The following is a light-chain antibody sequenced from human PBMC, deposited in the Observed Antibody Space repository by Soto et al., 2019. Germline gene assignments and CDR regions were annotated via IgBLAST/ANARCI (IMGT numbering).Light chain of an antibody. J-gene: IGKJ2*01. CDR1: QTIINY. CDR2: AAS. Sequence: DIQMTQSASCLSASVGNRVTITCRASQTIINYLNWYQQKPGKAPKLLIYAASSLQSGVPSRFSGSASGTDFTLIISSLQPEDFATYYCQQSYSTPYTFGQGTKLEIK. CDR3: QQSYSTPYT. V-gene: IGKV1-39*01.